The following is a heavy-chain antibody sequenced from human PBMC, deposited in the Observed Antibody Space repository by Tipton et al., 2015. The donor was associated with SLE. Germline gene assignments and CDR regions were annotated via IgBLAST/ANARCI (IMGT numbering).Heavy chain of an antibody. CDR3: AREGDSDWYGGFDY. V-gene: IGHV4-4*07. J-gene: IGHJ4*02. D-gene: IGHD6-19*01. Sequence: TLSLTCTVSGGSISSYYWSWIRQPAGGGLEWIGRIYTNENTNYNPSLKSRVTMSVDTSKNQFSLKLSSVTAADTAVYYCAREGDSDWYGGFDYWGQGTLVTVSS. CDR2: IYTNENT. CDR1: GGSISSYY.